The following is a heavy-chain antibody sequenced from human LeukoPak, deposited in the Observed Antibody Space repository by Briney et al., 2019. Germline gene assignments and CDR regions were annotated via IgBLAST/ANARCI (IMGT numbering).Heavy chain of an antibody. V-gene: IGHV3-33*01. Sequence: PGRSLRLSCAASGFTFSSYGMHWDRQAPGKGLEWVAVIWYDGSNKYYADSVKGRFTISRDNSKNTLYLQMNSLRAEDTAVYYCARTIGELNWFDPWGQGTLVTVSS. CDR1: GFTFSSYG. J-gene: IGHJ5*02. CDR3: ARTIGELNWFDP. CDR2: IWYDGSNK. D-gene: IGHD3-10*01.